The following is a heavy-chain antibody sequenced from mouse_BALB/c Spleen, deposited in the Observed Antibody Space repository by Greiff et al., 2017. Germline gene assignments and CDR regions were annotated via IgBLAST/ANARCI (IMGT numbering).Heavy chain of an antibody. CDR3: ARLDGNYEGDAMDY. V-gene: IGHV1S81*02. CDR2: INPSNGRT. D-gene: IGHD2-1*01. Sequence: QVQLQQPGAELVKPGASVKLSCKASGYTFTSYWMHWVKQRPGQGLEWIGEINPSNGRTNYNEKFKSKATLTVDKSSSTAYMQLSSLTSEDSAVYYCARLDGNYEGDAMDYWGQGTSVTVSS. CDR1: GYTFTSYW. J-gene: IGHJ4*01.